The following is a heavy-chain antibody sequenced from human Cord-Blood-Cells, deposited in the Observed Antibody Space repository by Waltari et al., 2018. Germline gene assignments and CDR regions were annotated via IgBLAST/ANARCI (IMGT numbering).Heavy chain of an antibody. V-gene: IGHV4-34*01. CDR1: GDYFSGSY. CDR3: ATRVGYSSSPGAFDI. CDR2: INHSGST. J-gene: IGHJ3*02. Sequence: HVPLERWRAQPLRHSATLSVTWAVCGDYFSGSYSRWLRPPPGKGLEWIGEINHSGSTNYNPSLKSRVTISVDTSKNQFSLKLSSVTAADTAVYYCATRVGYSSSPGAFDIWGQGTMVTVSS. D-gene: IGHD6-13*01.